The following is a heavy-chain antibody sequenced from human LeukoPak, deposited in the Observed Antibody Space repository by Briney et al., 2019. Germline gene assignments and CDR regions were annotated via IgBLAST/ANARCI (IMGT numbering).Heavy chain of an antibody. V-gene: IGHV3-7*01. CDR1: GFTFSSHW. D-gene: IGHD3-22*01. CDR3: ARDGLDYYDSSGYSSAFDI. J-gene: IGHJ3*02. Sequence: AGGSLRLSCAGSGFTFSSHWMNWVRQAPGKGLEWVASIKDDGSEKHFLDSVNGRFAISRDNSKNTLYLQMNSLRAEDTAVYYCARDGLDYYDSSGYSSAFDIWGQGTMVTVSS. CDR2: IKDDGSEK.